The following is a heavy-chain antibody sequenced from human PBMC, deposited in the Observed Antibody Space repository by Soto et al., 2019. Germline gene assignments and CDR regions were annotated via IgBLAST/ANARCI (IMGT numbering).Heavy chain of an antibody. J-gene: IGHJ3*02. V-gene: IGHV5-51*03. D-gene: IGHD3-3*01. CDR3: ALPSIFGPTSPPYDAFDI. Sequence: EVQLVQSGAEVKKPGESLKISCKGSGYSFTSYWIGWVRQMPGKGLEWMGIIYPGDSDTRYSPSFQGQVTISADKSISTAYLQWSSLKASDTAMYYCALPSIFGPTSPPYDAFDIWGQGTMVTVSS. CDR2: IYPGDSDT. CDR1: GYSFTSYW.